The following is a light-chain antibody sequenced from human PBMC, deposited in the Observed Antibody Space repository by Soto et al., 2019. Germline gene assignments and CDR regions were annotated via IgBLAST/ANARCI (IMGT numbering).Light chain of an antibody. CDR2: KAS. Sequence: DIQMTQSPSTPSASVGDRVSITCRASQSISSWLAWYQQKPGKAPKMLIYKASNLESGVPSRFRGSGSGTEFTLTISSLQPDDFAIYYCQEYLSSSWTFGQGTKV. J-gene: IGKJ1*01. CDR3: QEYLSSSWT. V-gene: IGKV1-5*03. CDR1: QSISSW.